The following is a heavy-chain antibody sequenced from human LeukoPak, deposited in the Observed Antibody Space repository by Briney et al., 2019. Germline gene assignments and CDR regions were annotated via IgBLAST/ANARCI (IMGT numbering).Heavy chain of an antibody. CDR3: ARGVFGRFDP. V-gene: IGHV4-39*01. D-gene: IGHD3-10*01. Sequence: NPSETLSLTCTVSGGSISGSSYYWGWIRQPPGKGLEWIGSIYYSGSTYYNPSLKSRVTISVDTSKNQFFLNLNSVTAADTAAYYCARGVFGRFDPWGQGTLVTVSS. CDR1: GGSISGSSYY. CDR2: IYYSGST. J-gene: IGHJ5*02.